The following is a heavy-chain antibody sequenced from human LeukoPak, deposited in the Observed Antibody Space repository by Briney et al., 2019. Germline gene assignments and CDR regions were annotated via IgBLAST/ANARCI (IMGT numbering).Heavy chain of an antibody. V-gene: IGHV1-24*01. Sequence: ASVKVSCKVSGYSLSELSMHWVRRAPGKGLEWMGGIDPENGEAVYAQKSQGRVTMTEDTSTDTSYMELNSLKSEDTAVYYCAAGGVYDLLDNWGQGTLVTVSS. D-gene: IGHD2-8*01. CDR1: GYSLSELS. J-gene: IGHJ4*02. CDR2: IDPENGEA. CDR3: AAGGVYDLLDN.